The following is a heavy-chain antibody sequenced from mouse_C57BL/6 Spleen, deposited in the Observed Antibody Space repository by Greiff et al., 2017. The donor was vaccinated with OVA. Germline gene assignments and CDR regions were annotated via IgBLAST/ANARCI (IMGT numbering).Heavy chain of an antibody. D-gene: IGHD1-1*02. V-gene: IGHV2-2*01. CDR2: IWSGGST. CDR1: GFSLTSYG. J-gene: IGHJ1*03. Sequence: QVHVKQSGPGLVQPSQSLSITCTVSGFSLTSYGVHWVRQSPGKGLEWLGVIWSGGSTDYNAAFISRLSISKDNSKSQVFFKMNSLQADDTAIYYCARKRDYGQEDWYFDVWGTGTTVTVSS. CDR3: ARKRDYGQEDWYFDV.